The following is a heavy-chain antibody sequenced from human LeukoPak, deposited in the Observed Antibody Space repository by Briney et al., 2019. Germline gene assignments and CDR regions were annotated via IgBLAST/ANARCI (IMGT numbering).Heavy chain of an antibody. J-gene: IGHJ4*02. CDR3: ARAHEAYCSSTSCYAFDY. V-gene: IGHV4-39*07. D-gene: IGHD2-2*01. Sequence: SETLSLTCTVSGGSISSSSYYWGWIRQPPGKGLEWIGSIYYSGSTYYNPSLKSRVTISVDRSKNQFSLKLSSVTAADTAVYYCARAHEAYCSSTSCYAFDYWGQGTLVTVSS. CDR2: IYYSGST. CDR1: GGSISSSSYY.